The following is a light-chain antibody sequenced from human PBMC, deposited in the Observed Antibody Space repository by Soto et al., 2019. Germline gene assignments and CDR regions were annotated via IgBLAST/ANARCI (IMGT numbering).Light chain of an antibody. CDR1: QSVSSY. J-gene: IGKJ5*01. Sequence: EIVMTQSPATLSVSPGERATLSCRASQSVSSYLAWYQQKPGQAPRLLIYGASTRATGIPARFSGSGSGTEFTLTISSPQSEDFAVYYCQQYDNWPSITFGQGTRLEIK. CDR3: QQYDNWPSIT. V-gene: IGKV3-15*01. CDR2: GAS.